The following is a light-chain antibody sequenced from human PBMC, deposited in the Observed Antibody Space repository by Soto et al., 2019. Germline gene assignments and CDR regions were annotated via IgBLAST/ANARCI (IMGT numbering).Light chain of an antibody. Sequence: EIMMTQSPATLSLSPGERAALSCRGSQSVRSNLAWYQHKPGQAPRLLIYGASNRATGIPDRFSGSGSGTDFTLTISRLEPEDFVVYYCQQYGSSLPITFGQGTRLEIK. V-gene: IGKV3-20*01. CDR1: QSVRSN. CDR3: QQYGSSLPIT. CDR2: GAS. J-gene: IGKJ5*01.